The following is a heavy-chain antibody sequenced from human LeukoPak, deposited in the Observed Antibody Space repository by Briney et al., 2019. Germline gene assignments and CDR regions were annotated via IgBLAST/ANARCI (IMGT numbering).Heavy chain of an antibody. Sequence: KSSETLSLTCTVSGVSISSFYWNWIRQPAGKGLEWIGRIYTRGSTNYNPSLKSRVTMSVDTSKNQLSLKLRSVTAADTAVYYCARVTTGSYYSDHWGQGTLVTVSS. V-gene: IGHV4-4*07. D-gene: IGHD1-26*01. CDR2: IYTRGST. CDR3: ARVTTGSYYSDH. CDR1: GVSISSFY. J-gene: IGHJ4*02.